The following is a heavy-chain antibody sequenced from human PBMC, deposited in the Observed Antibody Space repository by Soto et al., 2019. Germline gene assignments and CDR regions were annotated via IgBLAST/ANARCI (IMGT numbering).Heavy chain of an antibody. D-gene: IGHD3-3*01. V-gene: IGHV1-58*01. CDR3: AADWSNRPGDF. CDR2: IVGGSGST. Sequence: QMQLMQSGPEVKKPGTSVKVSCKASGFTLTSADVQWVRQTRGQRLEWIGWIVGGSGSTNYAQQFQGRLAITRDMSTSTVYMELSSLRSEDTAVYYCAADWSNRPGDFWGQGTLVTVSS. CDR1: GFTLTSAD. J-gene: IGHJ4*02.